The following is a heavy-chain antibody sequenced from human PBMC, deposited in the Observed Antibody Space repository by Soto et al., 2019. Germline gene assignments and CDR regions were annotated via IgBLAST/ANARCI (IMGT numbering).Heavy chain of an antibody. CDR1: GFTFSGYA. Sequence: PGGSLRLSCAASGFTFSGYAMSWVRQAPGKGLEWVSAISGSGGSTYYADSVKGRFTISRDNSKNTLYLQMNSLRAEDTAVYYCAKARYYDSSGYPSYLDYWGQGTLVNVSS. J-gene: IGHJ4*02. CDR2: ISGSGGST. CDR3: AKARYYDSSGYPSYLDY. V-gene: IGHV3-23*01. D-gene: IGHD3-22*01.